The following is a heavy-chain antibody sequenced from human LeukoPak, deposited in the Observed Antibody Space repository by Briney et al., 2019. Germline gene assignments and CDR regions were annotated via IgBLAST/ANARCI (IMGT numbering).Heavy chain of an antibody. D-gene: IGHD3-16*01. CDR1: GDSISSGLYS. CDR3: ARLWSHSKTEDY. CDR2: IYHNGDT. V-gene: IGHV4-39*01. J-gene: IGHJ4*02. Sequence: SETLSLTCTVSGDSISSGLYSWGWIREPPGEGLEWIGNIYHNGDTYYNPSLRSRVTISVDTSENQFSLSLRSVTAADTAVYYCARLWSHSKTEDYWGQGTVVTVSS.